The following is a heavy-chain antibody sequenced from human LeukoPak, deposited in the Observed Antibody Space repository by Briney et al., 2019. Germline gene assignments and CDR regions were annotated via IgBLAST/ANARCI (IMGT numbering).Heavy chain of an antibody. CDR1: GFTFSSYA. D-gene: IGHD3-3*01. Sequence: GGSPRLSCAASGFTFSSYAMSWVRQAPGKGLEWVSAISGSGGSTYYADSVKGRFTISRDNSKNTLYLQMNSLRAEDTAVYYCAKDPSFWSGYAYTFDYWGQGTLVTVSS. V-gene: IGHV3-23*01. CDR3: AKDPSFWSGYAYTFDY. CDR2: ISGSGGST. J-gene: IGHJ4*02.